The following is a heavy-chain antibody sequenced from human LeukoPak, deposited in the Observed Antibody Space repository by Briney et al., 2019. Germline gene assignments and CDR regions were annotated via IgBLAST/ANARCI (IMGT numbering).Heavy chain of an antibody. V-gene: IGHV3-30*04. CDR3: AKAFGGYYYYYMDV. CDR2: ISYDGSNK. Sequence: GGSLRLSCAASGFTFSSYAMHWVRQAPGKGLEWVAVISYDGSNKYYADSVKGRFTISRDNAKNSLYLQMNSLRAEDTALYYCAKAFGGYYYYYMDVWGKGTTVTISS. J-gene: IGHJ6*03. CDR1: GFTFSSYA. D-gene: IGHD3-16*01.